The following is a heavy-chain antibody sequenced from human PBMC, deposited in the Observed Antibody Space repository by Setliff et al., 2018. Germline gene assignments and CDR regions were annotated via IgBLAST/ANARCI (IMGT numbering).Heavy chain of an antibody. Sequence: ASVKVSCKASGYTFTSYDINWVRQATGQGLEWMGWMNPNSGNTGYAQKFQGRVTMTRNTSISTAYMELSSLRSEDTAVYYCARAGQPLRFLEWLSTLEYYYYMDVWGKGTTVTVSS. CDR3: ARAGQPLRFLEWLSTLEYYYYMDV. V-gene: IGHV1-8*02. J-gene: IGHJ6*03. D-gene: IGHD3-3*01. CDR1: GYTFTSYD. CDR2: MNPNSGNT.